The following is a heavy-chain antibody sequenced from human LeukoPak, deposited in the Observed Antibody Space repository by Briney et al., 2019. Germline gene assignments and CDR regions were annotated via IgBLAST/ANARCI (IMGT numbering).Heavy chain of an antibody. CDR2: ISSGGGTI. D-gene: IGHD3-22*01. J-gene: IGHJ4*02. V-gene: IGHV3-48*03. CDR3: AGSLTYYYDSSAHY. CDR1: GFTFSSYE. Sequence: GRSLRLSCAASGFTFSSYEMNWVRQAPGKGLEWVSYISSGGGTIYYAGSVKGRFTISRDNAKNSLYLQMNSLRAEDTAVYYCAGSLTYYYDSSAHYWGQGTLVTVSS.